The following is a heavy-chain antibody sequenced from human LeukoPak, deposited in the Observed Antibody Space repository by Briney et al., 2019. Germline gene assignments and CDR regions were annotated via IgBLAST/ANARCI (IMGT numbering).Heavy chain of an antibody. CDR3: ARDSGWAFDI. D-gene: IGHD6-25*01. V-gene: IGHV3-30-3*01. CDR1: GFTFSSYA. CDR2: ISYDGNNK. J-gene: IGHJ3*02. Sequence: QPGGSLRLSCAASGFTFSSYAMHWVRQAPGKGLEWVAVISYDGNNKYYADSLKGRFTISRDNSKNTLYLQMNSLRAEDTAVYYCARDSGWAFDIWGQGTMVTVSS.